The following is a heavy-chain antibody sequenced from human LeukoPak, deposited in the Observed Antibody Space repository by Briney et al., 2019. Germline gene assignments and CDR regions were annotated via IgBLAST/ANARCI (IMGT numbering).Heavy chain of an antibody. Sequence: ASVKVSCKASGYTFTGYYMHWVRQAPGQGLEWMGWINPNSGGTNYAQKFQGRVTMTRDTSISTAYMELSRLRSDDTAVYYWARGSGSYSAEYFQHWGQGTLVTVSS. V-gene: IGHV1-2*02. CDR2: INPNSGGT. J-gene: IGHJ1*01. CDR3: ARGSGSYSAEYFQH. D-gene: IGHD1-26*01. CDR1: GYTFTGYY.